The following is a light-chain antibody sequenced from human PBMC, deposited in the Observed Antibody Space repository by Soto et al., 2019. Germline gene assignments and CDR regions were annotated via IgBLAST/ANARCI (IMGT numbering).Light chain of an antibody. CDR1: RSISNW. V-gene: IGKV1-5*03. J-gene: IGKJ2*01. CDR3: QQCNSYPRT. Sequence: DIQMTQSPSTLSASVGDRVTITCRASRSISNWLAWYQQKPGKAPKLLIYKASSLQSGVPSRFSGSGSGTEFTLTISILQPDDFATYYCQQCNSYPRTFGQGTKLEIK. CDR2: KAS.